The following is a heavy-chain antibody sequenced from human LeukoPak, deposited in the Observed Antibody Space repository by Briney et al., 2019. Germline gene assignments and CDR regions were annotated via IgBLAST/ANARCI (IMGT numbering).Heavy chain of an antibody. D-gene: IGHD6-25*01. J-gene: IGHJ6*03. Sequence: GGSLRLSCAASGFTFSNYGMSWVRQAPGKGLEWVSIITGSGGSTYYADSVKGRFTISRDNSKNTLYLQMNSLRAEDTAVYYCVKCGTYYYYMDVWGKGTTVTVSS. CDR1: GFTFSNYG. V-gene: IGHV3-23*01. CDR3: VKCGTYYYYMDV. CDR2: ITGSGGST.